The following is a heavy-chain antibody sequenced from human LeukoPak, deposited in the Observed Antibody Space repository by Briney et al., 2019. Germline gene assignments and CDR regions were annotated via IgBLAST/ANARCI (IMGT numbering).Heavy chain of an antibody. J-gene: IGHJ5*02. Sequence: VASVKVSCKASGGTFGSYAISWVRQAPGQGLEWMGGIIPIFGTANYAQKFQGRVTITTDESTSTAYMELSSLRSEDTAVYYCAREGCSSTSCQGVRFDPWGQGTLVTVSS. CDR2: IIPIFGTA. V-gene: IGHV1-69*05. CDR3: AREGCSSTSCQGVRFDP. CDR1: GGTFGSYA. D-gene: IGHD2-2*01.